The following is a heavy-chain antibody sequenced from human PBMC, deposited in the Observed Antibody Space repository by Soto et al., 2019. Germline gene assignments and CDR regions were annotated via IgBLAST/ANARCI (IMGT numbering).Heavy chain of an antibody. Sequence: ASVKVSCKASGYTFTGYYMHWVRQAPGQGLEWMGWINPNSGGTNYAQKFQGWVTMTRDTSISTAYMELSRLRSDDTAVYYCARVGNWGPTHFDYWGQGTLVTVSS. V-gene: IGHV1-2*04. CDR1: GYTFTGYY. CDR2: INPNSGGT. J-gene: IGHJ4*02. CDR3: ARVGNWGPTHFDY. D-gene: IGHD7-27*01.